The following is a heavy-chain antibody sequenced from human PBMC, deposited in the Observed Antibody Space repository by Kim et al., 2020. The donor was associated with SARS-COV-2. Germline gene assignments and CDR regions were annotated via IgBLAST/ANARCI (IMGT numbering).Heavy chain of an antibody. CDR3: ATPRYSYYYYMDV. J-gene: IGHJ6*03. V-gene: IGHV3-74*01. D-gene: IGHD1-26*01. Sequence: YADSVTGRFTISRDNAKNTLYLQMNSLRAEDTAVYYCATPRYSYYYYMDVWGKGTTVTVSS.